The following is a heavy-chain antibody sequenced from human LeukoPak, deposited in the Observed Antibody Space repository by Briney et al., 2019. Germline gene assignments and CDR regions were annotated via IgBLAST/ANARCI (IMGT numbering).Heavy chain of an antibody. CDR2: VTGSDDST. Sequence: GGSLRLSCAASGFSFSSVAMTWVRQAPGKGLEWVSTVTGSDDSTYYADSVKGRFTISRDYSRSTLHLQIDGLKTEDTAMYYCASGQLLDYWGQGTLVTVSS. J-gene: IGHJ4*02. V-gene: IGHV3-23*01. D-gene: IGHD5-18*01. CDR1: GFSFSSVA. CDR3: ASGQLLDY.